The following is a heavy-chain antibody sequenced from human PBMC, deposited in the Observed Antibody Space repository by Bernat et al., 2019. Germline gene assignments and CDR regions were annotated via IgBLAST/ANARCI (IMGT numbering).Heavy chain of an antibody. V-gene: IGHV1-3*01. Sequence: QVQLVQSGAEVKKPGASVKVSCKASGYTFTSYAMHWVRQAPGQRLEWMGWINAGNGNTKYSQKFQGRVTITRDTSASTAYMELSSLRSEDTAVYYCARDAIAAADYYYYMDVWGKGTTVTVSS. J-gene: IGHJ6*03. D-gene: IGHD6-13*01. CDR3: ARDAIAAADYYYYMDV. CDR2: INAGNGNT. CDR1: GYTFTSYA.